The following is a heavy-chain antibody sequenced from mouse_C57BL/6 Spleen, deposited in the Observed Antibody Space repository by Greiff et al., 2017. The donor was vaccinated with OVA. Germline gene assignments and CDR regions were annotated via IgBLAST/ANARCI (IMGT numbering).Heavy chain of an antibody. V-gene: IGHV14-4*01. D-gene: IGHD2-3*01. Sequence: VQLQQSGAELVRPGASVKLSCTASGFNIKADYMHWVKQRPEQGLEWIGWIDPENGDTEYASKFQGKATITADTSSNTAYLQLSSLTSEDTAVYYCTTDDPTGFAYWGQGTLVTVSA. J-gene: IGHJ3*01. CDR3: TTDDPTGFAY. CDR2: IDPENGDT. CDR1: GFNIKADY.